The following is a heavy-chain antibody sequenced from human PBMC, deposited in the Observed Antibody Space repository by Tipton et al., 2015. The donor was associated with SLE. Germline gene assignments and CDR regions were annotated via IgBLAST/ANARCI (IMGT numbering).Heavy chain of an antibody. V-gene: IGHV3-11*04. CDR2: ISRGGRTI. CDR1: GFSLSDYY. Sequence: GSLRLSCVVSGFSLSDYYMRWIRQAPGEGLEWLSQISRGGRTILDADSVEGRFTISRDNAKNSLYLQMNDLRAEDAAVYYCARDPPPAVPGEVHWGQGTLVVVSS. J-gene: IGHJ4*02. D-gene: IGHD6-19*01. CDR3: ARDPPPAVPGEVH.